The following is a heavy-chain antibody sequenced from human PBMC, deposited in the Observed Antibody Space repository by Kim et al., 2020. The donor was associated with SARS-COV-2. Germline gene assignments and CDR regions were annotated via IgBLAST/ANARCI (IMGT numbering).Heavy chain of an antibody. CDR2: VTGGSEYM. V-gene: IGHV3-21*01. CDR3: ARGGSPRGGGY. Sequence: GGSLRLSCVASGSSFSSYTMNWVRQAPGKGLEWVSSVTGGSEYMYYADSVKGRFTISRDDAKNSVFLQMNSLRVEDTAVYFCARGGSPRGGGYWGRGT. CDR1: GSSFSSYT. D-gene: IGHD3-16*01. J-gene: IGHJ1*01.